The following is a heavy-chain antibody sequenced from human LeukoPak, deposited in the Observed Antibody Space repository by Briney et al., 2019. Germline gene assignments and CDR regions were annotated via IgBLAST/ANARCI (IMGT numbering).Heavy chain of an antibody. Sequence: GGSLRLSCAASGFTFSSNAMSWVRQVPGKGLEWVSAISGSDGRTYYADSVKGRFTISRDNSKNTLYLQMNSLRAEDTAIYYCAREKYSSGFFDYWGQGTLVTVSS. CDR1: GFTFSSNA. D-gene: IGHD6-19*01. J-gene: IGHJ4*02. V-gene: IGHV3-23*01. CDR3: AREKYSSGFFDY. CDR2: ISGSDGRT.